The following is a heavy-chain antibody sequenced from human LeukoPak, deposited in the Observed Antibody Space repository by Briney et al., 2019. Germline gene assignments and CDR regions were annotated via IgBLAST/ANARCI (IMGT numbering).Heavy chain of an antibody. J-gene: IGHJ4*02. Sequence: GGSLRLSCVVSGFVFTDYRMNWVRQAPGKGLEWGSSNSSSGNHIDYADSVKGRFTISRDKAKNSLYLQMDSLRAEDTAVYYCTRAWADYLFDHWGQGTLVTVSS. CDR3: TRAWADYLFDH. CDR2: NSSSGNHI. CDR1: GFVFTDYR. D-gene: IGHD4-11*01. V-gene: IGHV3-21*01.